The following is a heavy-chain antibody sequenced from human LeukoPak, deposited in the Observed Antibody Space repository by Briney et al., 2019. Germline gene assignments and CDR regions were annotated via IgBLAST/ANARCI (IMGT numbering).Heavy chain of an antibody. V-gene: IGHV4-34*01. CDR3: AASAGVTLGRF. CDR2: INHSGST. CDR1: GGSFSGYY. Sequence: SETLSLTCAVYGGSFSGYYWSWIRQPPGKGLEWIGEINHSGSTNYNPSLKSRVTISVDTSKNQFSLKLSSVTAADTAVYYCAASAGVTLGRFWGQGTLVSVSS. J-gene: IGHJ4*02. D-gene: IGHD3-16*01.